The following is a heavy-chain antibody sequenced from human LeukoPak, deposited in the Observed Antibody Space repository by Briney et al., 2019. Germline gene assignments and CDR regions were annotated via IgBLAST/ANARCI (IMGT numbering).Heavy chain of an antibody. D-gene: IGHD3-10*01. CDR3: ARAGYGSGSYMYYGMDV. V-gene: IGHV3-33*01. CDR2: IWYDGSNK. CDR1: GFTFRNYG. J-gene: IGHJ6*02. Sequence: GGSLRLSCAPSGFTFRNYGMHGVRQAPGMGLEGVAVIWYDGSNKYYADSVKGRFTISRDNPKNALYLQMNSLRAEDTAVYYCARAGYGSGSYMYYGMDVWGQGTTVTVSS.